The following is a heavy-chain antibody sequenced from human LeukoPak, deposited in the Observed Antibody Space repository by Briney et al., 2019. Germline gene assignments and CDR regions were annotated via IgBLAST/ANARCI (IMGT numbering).Heavy chain of an antibody. CDR2: INPNSGGT. J-gene: IGHJ4*02. V-gene: IGHV1-2*02. CDR1: GYTFTRYY. D-gene: IGHD3-16*01. CDR3: ASSGSLGVAGSYFDY. Sequence: ASVKVSCKASGYTFTRYYMHWVRQAPGQGLEWMGWINPNSGGTNYAQKFQGRVTMTRDTSINTAYMELNRLRSDDTAVYYCASSGSLGVAGSYFDYWGQGTLVTVSS.